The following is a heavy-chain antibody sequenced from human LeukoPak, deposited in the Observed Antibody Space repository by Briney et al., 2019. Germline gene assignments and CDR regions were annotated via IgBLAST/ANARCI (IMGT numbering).Heavy chain of an antibody. J-gene: IGHJ5*02. D-gene: IGHD3-10*01. V-gene: IGHV1-18*04. Sequence: ASVKVSCKASGYTFTSYGISWVRQAPGQGLEWMGWISAHNDNTNYAQKLQGRITMTTDTSTSTAYMELRSLRSDDTAIYYCARVVYGSGSSSRFDPWGQGTLVTVSS. CDR1: GYTFTSYG. CDR2: ISAHNDNT. CDR3: ARVVYGSGSSSRFDP.